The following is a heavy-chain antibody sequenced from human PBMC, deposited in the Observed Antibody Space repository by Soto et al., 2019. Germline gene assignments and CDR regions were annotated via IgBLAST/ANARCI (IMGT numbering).Heavy chain of an antibody. D-gene: IGHD1-1*01. J-gene: IGHJ6*02. V-gene: IGHV1-69*13. CDR1: GGTFSSHS. Sequence: ASVKVSCKSSGGTFSSHSINWVRQAPGQGLEWMGGIIPIFGPANFAKKFQGRVTITADESTTTAYMELSSLTSEDTAVYYCATGSFTSTGGRIGYHYNAMDVWGQGTTVTVS. CDR2: IIPIFGPA. CDR3: ATGSFTSTGGRIGYHYNAMDV.